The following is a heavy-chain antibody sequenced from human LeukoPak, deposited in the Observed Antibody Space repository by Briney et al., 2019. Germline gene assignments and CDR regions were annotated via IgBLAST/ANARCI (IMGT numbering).Heavy chain of an antibody. CDR2: ISNDNNYI. CDR3: AKASLPTYSSSYSVT. V-gene: IGHV3-21*01. D-gene: IGHD6-6*01. J-gene: IGHJ5*02. CDR1: GFPFNTYS. Sequence: EVQLVESGGGLVKPGGSLRLSCAASGFPFNTYSMNWVRQAPGQGLEGVSSISNDNNYIYYAESVKGRFTISRDNSKNTLYLQMNSLRAEDTAVYYCAKASLPTYSSSYSVTWGQGTLVTVSS.